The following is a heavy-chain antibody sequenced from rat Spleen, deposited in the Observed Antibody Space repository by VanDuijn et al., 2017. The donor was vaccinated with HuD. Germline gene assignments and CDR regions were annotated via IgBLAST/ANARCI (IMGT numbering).Heavy chain of an antibody. D-gene: IGHD1-9*01. J-gene: IGHJ3*01. V-gene: IGHV2-32*01. CDR3: ARDRTYYGYSPFAY. CDR2: MWSDGDT. Sequence: QVQLKESGPGLVQPSQTLSLICTVSGFSLSNYGVIWVRQPPGKGLEWMGVMWSDGDTSYNSALKSRLSISRDTSKSQVFLKMNSLQTEDTATYYCARDRTYYGYSPFAYWGQGTLVTVSS. CDR1: GFSLSNYG.